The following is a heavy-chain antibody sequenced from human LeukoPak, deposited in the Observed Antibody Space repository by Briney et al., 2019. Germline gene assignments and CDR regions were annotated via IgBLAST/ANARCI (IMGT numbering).Heavy chain of an antibody. Sequence: GESLRLSCAASGFTFSSYAMNWVRQAPGKGLEWVSTISASGGSTYYFVKGRFTISRDNSKNTLYLQMNTLRAEDTAVYYCAKGYCSSTNCKETFFDYWGQGTLVTVPS. D-gene: IGHD2-2*01. CDR2: ISASGGST. J-gene: IGHJ4*02. V-gene: IGHV3-23*01. CDR1: GFTFSSYA. CDR3: AKGYCSSTNCKETFFDY.